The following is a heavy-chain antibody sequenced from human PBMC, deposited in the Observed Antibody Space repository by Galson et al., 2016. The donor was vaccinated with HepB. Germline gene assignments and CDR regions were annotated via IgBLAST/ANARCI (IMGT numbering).Heavy chain of an antibody. D-gene: IGHD5-12*01. J-gene: IGHJ6*02. CDR1: GDSVSSNSAT. V-gene: IGHV6-1*01. Sequence: CAISGDSVSSNSATWNWIRQSPSRGLEWLGRTYYRSKWYNDYALSVKSRITINPDTSKNQVSLQLYSVTPEGTAVYYCARVRSGYSGYANPYYYGMDVWGQGATVTVSS. CDR2: TYYRSKWYN. CDR3: ARVRSGYSGYANPYYYGMDV.